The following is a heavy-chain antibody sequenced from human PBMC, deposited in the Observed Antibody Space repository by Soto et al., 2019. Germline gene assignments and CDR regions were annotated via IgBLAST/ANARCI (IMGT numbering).Heavy chain of an antibody. CDR3: ARGLRRAAAGTYYYGMGF. D-gene: IGHD6-13*01. CDR1: GGSFRGYY. CDR2: INHRGST. J-gene: IGHJ6*02. Sequence: SETLSLTGAGYGGSFRGYYWSWSRQPPGKGLEWLGEINHRGSTNYNPSLKSRVTISVDTSKNQFSLKLSSVTDADTAVYYCARGLRRAAAGTYYYGMGFWGQGTTVT. V-gene: IGHV4-34*01.